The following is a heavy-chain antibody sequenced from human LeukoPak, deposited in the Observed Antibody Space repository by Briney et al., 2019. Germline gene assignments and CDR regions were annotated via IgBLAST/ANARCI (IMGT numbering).Heavy chain of an antibody. V-gene: IGHV3-30*18. CDR3: AKDLYYYGSGSYSSWFDP. D-gene: IGHD3-10*01. J-gene: IGHJ5*02. CDR2: ISYDGSNK. Sequence: PGGSLRLSCAASGFTFSSYGMHWVRQAPGKGLEWVAVISYDGSNKYYADSVKGRFTISRDNSKNTLYLQMNSLRAEDTAVYYCAKDLYYYGSGSYSSWFDPWGQGTLVTVSS. CDR1: GFTFSSYG.